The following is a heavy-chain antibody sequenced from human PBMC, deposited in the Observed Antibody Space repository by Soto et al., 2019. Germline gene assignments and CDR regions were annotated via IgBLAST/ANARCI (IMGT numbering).Heavy chain of an antibody. CDR2: IDISICHT. CDR3: ARASSCSGGTCTTWFHP. CDR1: DYTFISYG. Sequence: QVQLVQSGVEVNKPGASVKVSCKASDYTFISYGITWVRQAPGQGLEWVGWIDISICHTNYAQKFRGRVSMTADTSTDTAYWELRVLTTDDTAVYYCARASSCSGGTCTTWFHPGGQGTMVTVSS. V-gene: IGHV1-18*01. J-gene: IGHJ5*02. D-gene: IGHD2-15*01.